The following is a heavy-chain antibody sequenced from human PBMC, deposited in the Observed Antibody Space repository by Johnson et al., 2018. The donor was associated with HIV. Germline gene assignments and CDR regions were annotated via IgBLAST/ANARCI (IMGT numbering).Heavy chain of an antibody. J-gene: IGHJ3*02. Sequence: QVQLVESGGGVVQPGRSLRLSCAASGFTFSSYAMHWVRQAPGKGLEWVAVISYDGSNKYYADSVKGRFTISRDNSKNTLYLQMNSLRAEDTAVYYCARDPSEVDYYDSSGYHDAFDIWGQGTMVTVSS. CDR1: GFTFSSYA. V-gene: IGHV3-30-3*01. CDR3: ARDPSEVDYYDSSGYHDAFDI. D-gene: IGHD3-22*01. CDR2: ISYDGSNK.